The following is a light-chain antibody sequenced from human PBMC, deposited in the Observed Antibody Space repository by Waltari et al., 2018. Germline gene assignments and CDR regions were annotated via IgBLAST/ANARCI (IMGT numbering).Light chain of an antibody. Sequence: SYALTQPPSVSASPGQTARITCSGNALPKQFPYWYQRKPGQAPVLVIYRDTERPSGIPARFSGSSSGTTVTLTINGVQAEDEADYYCQSTDSSGSYVLFGGGTTLTVL. CDR1: ALPKQF. V-gene: IGLV3-25*03. CDR2: RDT. J-gene: IGLJ2*01. CDR3: QSTDSSGSYVL.